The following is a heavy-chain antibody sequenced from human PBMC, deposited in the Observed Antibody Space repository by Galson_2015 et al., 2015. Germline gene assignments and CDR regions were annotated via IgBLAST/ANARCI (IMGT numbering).Heavy chain of an antibody. D-gene: IGHD4-17*01. Sequence: SVKVSCKASGGTFSSYAISWVRQAPGQGLEWMGGIIPIFGTANYAQKFQGRVTITADESASTAYMELSSLRSEDTAVYYCARGITGPPTVTRGGWFDPWGQGTLVTVSS. J-gene: IGHJ5*02. CDR3: ARGITGPPTVTRGGWFDP. V-gene: IGHV1-69*13. CDR2: IIPIFGTA. CDR1: GGTFSSYA.